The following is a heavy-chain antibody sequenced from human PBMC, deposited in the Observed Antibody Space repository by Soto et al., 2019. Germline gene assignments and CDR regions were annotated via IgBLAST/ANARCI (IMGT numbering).Heavy chain of an antibody. CDR3: ARYTDTYYSY. V-gene: IGHV4-59*01. J-gene: IGHJ4*02. Sequence: SETLSLTCTVSGGPISGYYWSWVRQPPGKGLEWIGYIHYSGSTKYNPPLKGRVTMSVDTSKNQFSLSLISLTAADTAVYYCARYTDTYYSYWGQGTPVTVSS. CDR2: IHYSGST. CDR1: GGPISGYY. D-gene: IGHD1-26*01.